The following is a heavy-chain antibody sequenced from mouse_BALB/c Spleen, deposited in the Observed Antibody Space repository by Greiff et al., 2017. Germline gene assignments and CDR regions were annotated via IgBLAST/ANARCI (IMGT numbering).Heavy chain of an antibody. CDR2: IWWDDDK. V-gene: IGHV8-8*01. CDR1: GFSLSTSGMG. CDR3: ARPHYYGYYAMDY. Sequence: QVTLKVSGPGILQPSQTLSLTCSFSGFSLSTSGMGVGWIRQPSGKGLEWLAHIWWDDDKRYNPALKSRLTISKDTSSNQVFLKIASVDTADTATYYCARPHYYGYYAMDYWGQGTSVTVSS. J-gene: IGHJ4*01. D-gene: IGHD1-2*01.